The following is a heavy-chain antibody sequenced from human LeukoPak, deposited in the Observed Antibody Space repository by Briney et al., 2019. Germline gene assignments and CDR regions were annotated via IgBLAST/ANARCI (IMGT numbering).Heavy chain of an antibody. Sequence: GASVKVSCKASGYTFTAYYMHWVRQAPGQGLEWMGRINPNSGDTNYAQKFQGRVTITRDTSISTAYMELSRLRSDDTAVYYCASTYTNPLYSYGPDYWGQGTLVTVSS. D-gene: IGHD5-18*01. CDR3: ASTYTNPLYSYGPDY. J-gene: IGHJ4*02. CDR1: GYTFTAYY. CDR2: INPNSGDT. V-gene: IGHV1-2*06.